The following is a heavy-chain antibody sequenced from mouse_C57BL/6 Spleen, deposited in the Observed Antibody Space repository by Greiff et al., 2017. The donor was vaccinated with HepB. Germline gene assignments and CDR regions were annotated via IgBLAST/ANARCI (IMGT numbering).Heavy chain of an antibody. Sequence: QVQLQQPGAELVKPGASVKLSCKASGYTFTSYWMHWVKQRPGQGLEWIGMIHPNSGSTNYNEKFKSKATLTVDKSSSTADMQLSSLTSEDAAVYYCSRSNCGSSYSWFAYWGQGTLVTVSA. CDR1: GYTFTSYW. D-gene: IGHD1-1*01. J-gene: IGHJ3*01. CDR3: SRSNCGSSYSWFAY. V-gene: IGHV1-64*01. CDR2: IHPNSGST.